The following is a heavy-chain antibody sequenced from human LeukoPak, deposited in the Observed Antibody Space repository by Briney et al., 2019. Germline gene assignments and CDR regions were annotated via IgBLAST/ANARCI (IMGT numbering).Heavy chain of an antibody. CDR3: AKRPSDCGDYVSYFDY. CDR2: ISDDGRRK. Sequence: PGGSLRLSCAASGFIFISYGMHWVRQAPGKGLEWVGVISDDGRRKDYADSVKGRFTISRDNSKDTLYLQMNSLRAEDTAVYYCAKRPSDCGDYVSYFDYWGQGTLVTVSS. V-gene: IGHV3-30*18. J-gene: IGHJ4*02. D-gene: IGHD4-17*01. CDR1: GFIFISYG.